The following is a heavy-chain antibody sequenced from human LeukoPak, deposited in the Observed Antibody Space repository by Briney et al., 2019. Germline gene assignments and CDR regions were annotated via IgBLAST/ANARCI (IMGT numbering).Heavy chain of an antibody. Sequence: GGSLRLSCAASGFTFSHYYVSWIRQAPGKGLEWVSYISSSGSTIYYADSVKGRFTISRDNAKNSLYLQMNSLRAEDTAVYYCARDLGPSGSSTSCGYWGQGTLVTVSS. J-gene: IGHJ4*02. V-gene: IGHV3-11*04. CDR3: ARDLGPSGSSTSCGY. CDR2: ISSSGSTI. CDR1: GFTFSHYY. D-gene: IGHD1-26*01.